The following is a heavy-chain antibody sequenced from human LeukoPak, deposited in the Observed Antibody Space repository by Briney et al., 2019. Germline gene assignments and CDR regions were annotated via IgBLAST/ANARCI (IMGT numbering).Heavy chain of an antibody. CDR2: IYHSGST. V-gene: IGHV4-38-2*01. J-gene: IGHJ1*01. CDR1: GYSISSGFY. CDR3: ARRSEYFQD. Sequence: ASETLSLTCAVTGYSISSGFYWGWIRQPPGQGLEWIGSIYHSGSTYYNPSLKSRVTISLDTSKNQFSLRLSSVTAADTAVYYCARRSEYFQDWGQGTLLTVSS.